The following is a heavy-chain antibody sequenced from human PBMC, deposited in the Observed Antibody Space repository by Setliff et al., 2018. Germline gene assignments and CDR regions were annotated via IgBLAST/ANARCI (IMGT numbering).Heavy chain of an antibody. J-gene: IGHJ4*02. D-gene: IGHD1-26*01. CDR1: GGTFSNYD. Sequence: SVKVSCKASGGTFSNYDISWVRQAPGQGLEWMGGIIPIFGTTNYAQRFQGRVTITTDESTSTAYMELSSLRSEDTAVYYCARDPKLVGAPERAFDYWGQGTQVTVSS. CDR2: IIPIFGTT. V-gene: IGHV1-69*05. CDR3: ARDPKLVGAPERAFDY.